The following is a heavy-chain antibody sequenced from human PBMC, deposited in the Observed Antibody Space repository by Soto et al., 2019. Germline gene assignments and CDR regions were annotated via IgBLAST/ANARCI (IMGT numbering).Heavy chain of an antibody. Sequence: ASVKVSCKASGYTFTSYYMHWVRQAPGQGLEWMGIINPSGGRTTYAQKLQGRVTMTTDTSTSTAYMELRSLRSDDTAVYYCAREHLDDYGDYRFDYWGQGTLVTSPQ. D-gene: IGHD4-17*01. CDR1: GYTFTSYY. CDR2: INPSGGRT. J-gene: IGHJ4*02. CDR3: AREHLDDYGDYRFDY. V-gene: IGHV1-46*01.